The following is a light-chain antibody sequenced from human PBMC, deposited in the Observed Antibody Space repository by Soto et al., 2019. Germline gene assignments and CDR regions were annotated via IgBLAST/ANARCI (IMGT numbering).Light chain of an antibody. CDR3: QQYYKWPLT. Sequence: EIVMTQSPATLSVSPGERATLSCRASQSVSSSLLAWYQQKPGQAPMLLIYDASSRATGIPDRFSGSGSGTDFTLTISSLQSEDFAVYYCQQYYKWPLTFGQGTKVEIK. CDR1: QSVSSS. J-gene: IGKJ1*01. CDR2: DAS. V-gene: IGKV3D-15*01.